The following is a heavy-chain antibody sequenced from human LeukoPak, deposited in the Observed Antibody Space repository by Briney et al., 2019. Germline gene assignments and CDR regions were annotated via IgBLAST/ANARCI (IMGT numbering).Heavy chain of an antibody. Sequence: ASVKVSCKASGYTFTRYAMHWVRQAPGQGLEWMGWITPSGGTNYPQKLQGRVAITWDTSITTAYMDRSRLTSDDTAVYYCARDRYGDGFAHFDYWGQGALVTVSS. J-gene: IGHJ4*02. CDR2: ITPSGGT. D-gene: IGHD5-24*01. V-gene: IGHV1-2*02. CDR1: GYTFTRYA. CDR3: ARDRYGDGFAHFDY.